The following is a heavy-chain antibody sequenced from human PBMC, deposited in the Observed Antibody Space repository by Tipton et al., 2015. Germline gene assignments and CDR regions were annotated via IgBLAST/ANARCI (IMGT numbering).Heavy chain of an antibody. Sequence: GLVKPSETLSLTCTVSGGSISSGGYYWTWIRQHPEKGLEWIGYIYYSGSTYYNPSLKSRITISVDTSKNQFSLKLNSVTAADTAVYYCARDLGGLTSYHYFDYWGQGTLVTVSS. CDR2: IYYSGST. CDR1: GGSISSGGYY. D-gene: IGHD3-9*01. J-gene: IGHJ4*02. V-gene: IGHV4-31*03. CDR3: ARDLGGLTSYHYFDY.